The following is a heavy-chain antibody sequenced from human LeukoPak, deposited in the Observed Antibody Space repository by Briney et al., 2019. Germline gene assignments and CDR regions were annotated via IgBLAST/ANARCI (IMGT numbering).Heavy chain of an antibody. CDR1: GFTFSSYA. V-gene: IGHV3-30-3*01. Sequence: GGSLGLSCAASGFTFSSYAMHWVRQAPGKGLEWVAVISYDGSNKYYADSVKGRFTISRDNSKNTLYLQMNSLRAEDTAVYFCARYGSGSNYRDPFDSWGQGTLVTVSS. J-gene: IGHJ4*02. CDR3: ARYGSGSNYRDPFDS. D-gene: IGHD3-10*01. CDR2: ISYDGSNK.